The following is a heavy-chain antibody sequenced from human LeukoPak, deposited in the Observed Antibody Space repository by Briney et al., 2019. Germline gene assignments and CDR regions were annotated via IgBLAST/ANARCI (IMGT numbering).Heavy chain of an antibody. J-gene: IGHJ4*02. CDR2: TNGATGNT. CDR1: GYTFTNYA. CDR3: ARSPGGNARTWLDY. V-gene: IGHV1-3*02. Sequence: GTSVKVSCKASGYTFTNYALHWVRQAPGQRLEWMGWTNGATGNTRFSQDSQGRLTITIDTSASIAYMDLSSLRSEDTAVYYCARSPGGNARTWLDYWGQGTLVTVSS. D-gene: IGHD4-23*01.